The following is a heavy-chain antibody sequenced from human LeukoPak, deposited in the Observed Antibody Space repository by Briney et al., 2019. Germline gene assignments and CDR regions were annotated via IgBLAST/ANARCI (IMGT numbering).Heavy chain of an antibody. D-gene: IGHD6-13*01. CDR2: INVSGST. J-gene: IGHJ4*02. Sequence: PSETLSLTCAVYDVSFSGYYWSWIRQPPGKGLEWIGEINVSGSTNYNPSLKSRVTISVDTSKNQFSLNLRSVTAADTAVYYCARVERIAAAYWGQGTLVTVSS. CDR3: ARVERIAAAY. CDR1: DVSFSGYY. V-gene: IGHV4-34*01.